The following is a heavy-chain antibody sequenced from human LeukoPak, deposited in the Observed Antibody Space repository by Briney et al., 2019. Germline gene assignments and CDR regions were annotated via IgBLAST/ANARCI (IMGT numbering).Heavy chain of an antibody. Sequence: ASVKVSCKASGYTFTGYYMHWVRQAPGQGLEWMGWINPNSGGTNYAQKFQGWVTMTRDTSISTAYMELSRLRSDDTAVYYCARTSTPLWFGELLGYGMDVWGQGTTVTVSS. V-gene: IGHV1-2*04. CDR2: INPNSGGT. D-gene: IGHD3-10*01. J-gene: IGHJ6*02. CDR3: ARTSTPLWFGELLGYGMDV. CDR1: GYTFTGYY.